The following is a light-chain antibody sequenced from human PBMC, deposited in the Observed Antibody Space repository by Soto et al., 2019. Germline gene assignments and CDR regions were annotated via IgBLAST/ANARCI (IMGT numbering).Light chain of an antibody. CDR2: GAS. V-gene: IGKV3-20*01. CDR3: QQYGSSPRT. Sequence: VLTQSPVTLSLSPGERATLSCRASQSVSSSHLAWYQQKPGQAPRLLIYGASSRATGIPDRFSGSGSGTDFTLIISRLEPEDFAVYYCQQYGSSPRTFGQGTKVDIK. J-gene: IGKJ1*01. CDR1: QSVSSSH.